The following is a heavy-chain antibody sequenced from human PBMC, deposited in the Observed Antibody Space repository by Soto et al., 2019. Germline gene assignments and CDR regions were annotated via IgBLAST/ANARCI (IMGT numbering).Heavy chain of an antibody. CDR3: ARLGGYYQSLDT. V-gene: IGHV4-59*08. D-gene: IGHD3-22*01. J-gene: IGHJ5*02. CDR1: GGSISSYY. CDR2: IYDSGST. Sequence: PSETLSLTCTVSGGSISSYYWSWIRQPPGKGLEWIGYIYDSGSTNYSPSLKSRVTISVDTSMNQISLKLSSVTAADTAFYYCARLGGYYQSLDTWGQGTLVTVSS.